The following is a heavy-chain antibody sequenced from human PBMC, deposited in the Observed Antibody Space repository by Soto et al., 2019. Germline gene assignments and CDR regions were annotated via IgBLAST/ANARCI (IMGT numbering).Heavy chain of an antibody. J-gene: IGHJ4*02. Sequence: ETLHLTCTGSGWTFTSYFLSWVRQLPGKGLEWIGEVSHSGNTKYYPSLKSRVTLSVDSSKNQISLALTSVTAADTAVYYGVRAQFESNGWYKVDIWGKGT. CDR3: VRAQFESNGWYKVDI. CDR1: GWTFTSYF. V-gene: IGHV4-34*01. D-gene: IGHD6-19*01. CDR2: VSHSGNT.